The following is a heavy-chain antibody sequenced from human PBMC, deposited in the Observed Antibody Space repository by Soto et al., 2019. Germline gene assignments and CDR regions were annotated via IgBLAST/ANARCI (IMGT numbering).Heavy chain of an antibody. D-gene: IGHD2-15*01. V-gene: IGHV4-34*01. CDR3: ARGQEYCSGGSCQNYYYYYYMDV. CDR1: GGSFSGYY. Sequence: SETLSLTCAVYGGSFSGYYWSWIRQPPGKGLEWIGEINHSGSTNYNPSLKSRVTISVDTSKNQFSLKLSSVTAADTAVYYCARGQEYCSGGSCQNYYYYYYMDVWGKGTTVTVSS. CDR2: INHSGST. J-gene: IGHJ6*03.